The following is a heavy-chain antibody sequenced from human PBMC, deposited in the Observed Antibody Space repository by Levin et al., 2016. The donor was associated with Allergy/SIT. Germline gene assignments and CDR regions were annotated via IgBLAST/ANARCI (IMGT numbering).Heavy chain of an antibody. Sequence: SETLSLTCTVSGGSISSSGYYWTWIRQPPGKGLEWIGEINHRGSTNYNPSLESRVTISVDSSKNQFSLRLSSVTAADTAVYYCAREGSGYNYLIQYNYYYGMDVWGQGTTVTVSS. J-gene: IGHJ6*02. CDR1: GGSISSSGYY. V-gene: IGHV4-39*07. CDR3: AREGSGYNYLIQYNYYYGMDV. D-gene: IGHD5-24*01. CDR2: INHRGST.